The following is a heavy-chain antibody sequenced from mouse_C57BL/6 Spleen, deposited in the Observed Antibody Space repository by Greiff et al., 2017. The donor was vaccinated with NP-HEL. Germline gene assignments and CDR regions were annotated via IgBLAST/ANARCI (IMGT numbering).Heavy chain of an antibody. J-gene: IGHJ3*01. CDR1: GYTFTGYW. CDR3: ARGVYDYDWFAY. Sequence: VKLMESGAELMKPGASVKLSCKATGYTFTGYWIEWVKQRPGHGLEWIGEILPGSGSTNYNEKFKGKATFTADTSSNTAYMQLSSLTTEDSAIYYWARGVYDYDWFAYWGQGTLVTVSA. D-gene: IGHD2-4*01. CDR2: ILPGSGST. V-gene: IGHV1-9*01.